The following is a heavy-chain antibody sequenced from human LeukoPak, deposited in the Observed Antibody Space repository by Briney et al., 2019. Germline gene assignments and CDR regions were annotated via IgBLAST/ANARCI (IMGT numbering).Heavy chain of an antibody. CDR3: ARDYNAAAGTITNWFDP. CDR1: GYTFTSYG. D-gene: IGHD6-13*01. V-gene: IGHV1-18*01. CDR2: ISAYNGNT. Sequence: GASVKVSCKASGYTFTSYGISWVRQAPGQGLEWMGWISAYNGNTNYAQKLQGRVTMTTDTSTSTAYMELRSLRSDDTAVYYCARDYNAAAGTITNWFDPWGQGTLVTVSS. J-gene: IGHJ5*02.